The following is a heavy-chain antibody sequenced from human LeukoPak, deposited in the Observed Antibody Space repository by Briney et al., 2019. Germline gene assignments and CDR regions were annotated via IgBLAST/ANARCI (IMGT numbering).Heavy chain of an antibody. Sequence: PGGSLRLSCAASGFTFTSYWMSWVRQAPGKGLEWVANIKHDGSKTYYVDSVKGRFTISRDNSKNTLYLQMNSLRAEDTAVYYCAKDKGSGFDYWGQGTLVTVSS. CDR1: GFTFTSYW. V-gene: IGHV3-7*01. CDR3: AKDKGSGFDY. D-gene: IGHD3-10*01. J-gene: IGHJ4*02. CDR2: IKHDGSKT.